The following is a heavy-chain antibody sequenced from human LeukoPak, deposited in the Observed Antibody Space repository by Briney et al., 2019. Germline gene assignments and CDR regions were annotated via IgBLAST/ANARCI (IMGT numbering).Heavy chain of an antibody. CDR1: GFTFSHYG. D-gene: IGHD4-17*01. V-gene: IGHV3-33*06. J-gene: IGHJ4*02. Sequence: GGSLRLSCSASGFTFSHYGMHWVRQAPGKGLEWVAVIWSDGSNEYYADSVKGRFTISRDNSKNTLYLQMNSLRAEDTAVYYCAKFLLGGTVTTGFDYWGQGTLVTVSS. CDR2: IWSDGSNE. CDR3: AKFLLGGTVTTGFDY.